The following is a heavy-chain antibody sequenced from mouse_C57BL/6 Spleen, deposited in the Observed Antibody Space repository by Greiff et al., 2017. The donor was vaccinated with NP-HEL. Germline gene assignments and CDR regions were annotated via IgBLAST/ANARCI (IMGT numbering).Heavy chain of an antibody. D-gene: IGHD2-4*01. CDR2: INYDGSST. Sequence: EVQRVESEGGLVQPGSSMKLSCTASGFTFSDYYMAWVRQVPEKGLEWVANINYDGSSTYYLDSLKSRFIISRDNAKNILYLQMSSLKSEDTATYYCARGDYEWYFDVWGTGTTVTVSS. CDR3: ARGDYEWYFDV. CDR1: GFTFSDYY. V-gene: IGHV5-16*01. J-gene: IGHJ1*03.